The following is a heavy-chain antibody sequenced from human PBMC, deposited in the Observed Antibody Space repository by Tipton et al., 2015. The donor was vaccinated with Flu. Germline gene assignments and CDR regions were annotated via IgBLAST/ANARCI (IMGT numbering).Heavy chain of an antibody. CDR3: ARVSRNWFDP. CDR2: IKPDGSEQ. V-gene: IGHV3-7*04. CDR1: GFSFSNSD. Sequence: SLRLSCAASGFSFSNSDMHWVRQAPGKGLEWVANIKPDGSEQSYVDSVKGRFIIARDNAKNSLYLQMNSLRDEDTAVYYCARVSRNWFDPWGQGTLVAVSS. J-gene: IGHJ5*02.